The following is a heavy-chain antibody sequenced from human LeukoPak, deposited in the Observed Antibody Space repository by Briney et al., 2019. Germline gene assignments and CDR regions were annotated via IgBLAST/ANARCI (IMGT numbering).Heavy chain of an antibody. J-gene: IGHJ4*02. D-gene: IGHD3-9*01. CDR3: ARVRYFDWLGENFDY. V-gene: IGHV1-69*06. CDR1: GGTFSSYA. CDR2: IIPIFGTA. Sequence: GASVKVSCKASGGTFSSYAISWVRQAPGQGLEWMGGIIPIFGTANYAQKFQGRVTITADKSTSTAYMELSSLRSEDTAVYYCARVRYFDWLGENFDYWGQGTLVTVSS.